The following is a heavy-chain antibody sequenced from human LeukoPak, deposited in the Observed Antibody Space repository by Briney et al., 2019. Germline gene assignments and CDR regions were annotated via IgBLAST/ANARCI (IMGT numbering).Heavy chain of an antibody. CDR2: INPNSGDT. Sequence: ASVKVSCKASGYTFTAYYMHWVRQAPGQGLEWMGWINPNSGDTKIAQKFQGRVTMTRDTSISTAYMELSSLRSDDTAVYYCARGPNYYDSSGLHYRDWGQGTLVTVSS. CDR1: GYTFTAYY. J-gene: IGHJ4*02. D-gene: IGHD3-22*01. V-gene: IGHV1-2*02. CDR3: ARGPNYYDSSGLHYRD.